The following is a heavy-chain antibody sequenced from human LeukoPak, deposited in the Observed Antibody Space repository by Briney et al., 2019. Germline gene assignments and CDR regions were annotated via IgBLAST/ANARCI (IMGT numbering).Heavy chain of an antibody. J-gene: IGHJ6*03. CDR2: ISSSNSAV. V-gene: IGHV3-48*04. Sequence: GGSLRLSCAASGFTFSSYSMNWVRQAPGKGLEWVSYISSSNSAVYYADSVKGRFTISRDNAKNSLYLQMNSLRAEDTAVYYCARDPYSGGYSSYYYYYMDVWGKGTTVTVSS. CDR1: GFTFSSYS. CDR3: ARDPYSGGYSSYYYYYMDV. D-gene: IGHD1-26*01.